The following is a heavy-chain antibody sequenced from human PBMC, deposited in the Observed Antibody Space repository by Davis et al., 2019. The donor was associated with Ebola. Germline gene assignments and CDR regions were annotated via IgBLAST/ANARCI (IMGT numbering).Heavy chain of an antibody. D-gene: IGHD3-3*01. CDR1: GFTFSSYW. CDR2: IKQDGSEK. CDR3: ARERGNYDFWSGYYYYYYYGMDV. V-gene: IGHV3-7*03. Sequence: GESLKISCAASGFTFSSYWMSWVRQAPGKGLEWVANIKQDGSEKYYVDSVKGRFTISRDNAKNSLYLQMNSLRAEDTAVYYCARERGNYDFWSGYYYYYYYGMDVWGQGTTVTVSS. J-gene: IGHJ6*02.